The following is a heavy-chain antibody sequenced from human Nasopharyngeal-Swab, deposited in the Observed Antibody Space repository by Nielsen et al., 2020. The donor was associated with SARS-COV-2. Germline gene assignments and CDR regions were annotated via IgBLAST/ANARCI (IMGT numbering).Heavy chain of an antibody. J-gene: IGHJ6*02. D-gene: IGHD5-12*01. CDR1: GFTFISYW. CDR2: IKQDGSEK. Sequence: GGSLRLSCAASGFTFISYWMSWVRQAPGKGLEWVANIKQDGSEKYYVDSVKGRFTISRENAKNSLYLQMNSLRAGDTAVYYCARAGVATSYYYYYGMDVWGQGTTVTVSS. V-gene: IGHV3-7*01. CDR3: ARAGVATSYYYYYGMDV.